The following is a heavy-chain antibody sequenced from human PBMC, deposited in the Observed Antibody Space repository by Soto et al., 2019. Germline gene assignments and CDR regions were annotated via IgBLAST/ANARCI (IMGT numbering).Heavy chain of an antibody. Sequence: VQLVESGGGVVQPGGSLRLTCEASGFSFKTYGMHWVRQAPGKGLEWVAVIWYDGSSQSYGDSVKGRFTISRDNSKNSVSLLMNSLRAEDTAVYFCARDKFPRTSPGYFLDYWGLGTLVSVSS. J-gene: IGHJ4*02. CDR2: IWYDGSSQ. V-gene: IGHV3-33*01. CDR3: ARDKFPRTSPGYFLDY. CDR1: GFSFKTYG. D-gene: IGHD3-9*01.